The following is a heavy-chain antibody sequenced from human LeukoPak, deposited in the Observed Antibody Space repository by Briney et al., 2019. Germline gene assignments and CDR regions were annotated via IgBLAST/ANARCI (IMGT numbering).Heavy chain of an antibody. CDR3: ARDESSALDI. D-gene: IGHD3-16*02. CDR2: INTDGRTT. Sequence: GGSLRLSCAASGFTFSSYWMHWVRQAPGKGLVWVSHINTDGRTTRYADSVKGRFTISRDNAKNTLYLQMNSLRAEDTAVYYCARDESSALDIWGQGTMATVSS. J-gene: IGHJ3*02. V-gene: IGHV3-74*01. CDR1: GFTFSSYW.